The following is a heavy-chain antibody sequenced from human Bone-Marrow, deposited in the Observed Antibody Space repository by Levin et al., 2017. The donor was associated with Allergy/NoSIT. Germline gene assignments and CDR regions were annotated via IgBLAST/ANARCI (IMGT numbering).Heavy chain of an antibody. D-gene: IGHD1-1*01. V-gene: IGHV4-39*01. J-gene: IGHJ5*02. CDR3: ARRLQHGTWRFDH. CDR2: IHYTGDI. Sequence: SETLSLTCTVSGGSIRSDDYNWDWIRQPPGRGLEWIASIHYTGDIYYNPSLMSRVTISVDTSKDQFSLKLTSVTAADTALEYCARRLQHGTWRFDHWGQGTLVTVSS. CDR1: GGSIRSDDYN.